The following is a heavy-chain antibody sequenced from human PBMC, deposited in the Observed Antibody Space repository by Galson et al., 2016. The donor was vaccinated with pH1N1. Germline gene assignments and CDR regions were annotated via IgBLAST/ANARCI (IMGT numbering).Heavy chain of an antibody. Sequence: QSGAEVTKPGESLKISCKASGYSFTSQWIAWVRQVPGKGLEWVGVVNPGGSTIRYSPPFQGQVTISSDKSINIAYLQLISLRASDTATYYCARQYDFGDYRGDAFDIWGQGTVVTVSS. V-gene: IGHV5-51*03. CDR2: VNPGGSTI. CDR3: ARQYDFGDYRGDAFDI. CDR1: GYSFTSQW. D-gene: IGHD4-17*01. J-gene: IGHJ3*02.